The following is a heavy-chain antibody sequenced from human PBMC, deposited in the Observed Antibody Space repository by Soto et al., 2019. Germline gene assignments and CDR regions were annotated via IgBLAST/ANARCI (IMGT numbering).Heavy chain of an antibody. CDR2: ISSSXNT. CDR3: SRGPRVLTRPYFDA. CDR1: YGSSSTFY. V-gene: IGHV4-59*01. J-gene: IGHJ4*01. D-gene: IGHD3-10*01. Sequence: SETLSFSCPVSYGSSSTFYLIWIRQPPWKGLESIGYISSSXNTNYNPCLKSRVSISVDTSKNQLSLNLTSVTAADKGVYSCSRGPRVLTRPYFDAGGHGTPVTVSS.